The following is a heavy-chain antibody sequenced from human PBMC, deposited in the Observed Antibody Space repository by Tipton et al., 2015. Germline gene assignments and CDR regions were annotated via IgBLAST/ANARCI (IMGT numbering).Heavy chain of an antibody. CDR2: ISTSGGNT. CDR3: ARGYRMDV. CDR1: GFTFNNYA. J-gene: IGHJ6*01. Sequence: SLRLSCAASGFTFNNYAMSWVRQAPGKGLEWVSAISTSGGNTYHADSVKGRFTISRDNAKNSLYLQMNSLRAEDTAVYYCARGYRMDVWGQGTTVTVSS. V-gene: IGHV3-23*01.